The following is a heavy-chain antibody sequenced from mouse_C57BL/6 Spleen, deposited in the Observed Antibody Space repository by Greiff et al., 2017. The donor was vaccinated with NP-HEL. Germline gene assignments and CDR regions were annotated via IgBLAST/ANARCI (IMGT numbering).Heavy chain of an antibody. D-gene: IGHD2-5*01. CDR2: IYPRDGST. V-gene: IGHV1-78*01. CDR3: ARRWAYYSNYERGLDY. J-gene: IGHJ2*01. Sequence: QVQLQQSDAELVKPGASVKISCKVSGYTFTDHTIHWMKQRPEQGLEWIGYIYPRDGSTKYNEKFKGKATLTADKSSSTAYMQLNSLTSEDSAVYFCARRWAYYSNYERGLDYWGQGTTLTVSS. CDR1: GYTFTDHT.